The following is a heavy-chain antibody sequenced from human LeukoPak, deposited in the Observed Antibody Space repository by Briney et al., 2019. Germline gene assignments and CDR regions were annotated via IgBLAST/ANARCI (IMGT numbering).Heavy chain of an antibody. CDR2: IYYSGST. CDR1: GGSISSGDYY. D-gene: IGHD2-2*02. J-gene: IGHJ3*02. CDR3: AREGGLGYCSSTSCYIPGIDAFDI. Sequence: SQTLSLTCTVSGGSISSGDYYWSWIRQPPGKGLEWIGYIYYSGSTYYNPSLKSRVTISVDTSKNQFSLKLSSVTAADTAVYYCAREGGLGYCSSTSCYIPGIDAFDIWGQGTMVTVSS. V-gene: IGHV4-30-4*08.